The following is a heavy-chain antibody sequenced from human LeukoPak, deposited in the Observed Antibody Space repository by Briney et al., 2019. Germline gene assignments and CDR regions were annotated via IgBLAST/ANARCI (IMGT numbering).Heavy chain of an antibody. J-gene: IGHJ6*02. V-gene: IGHV4-61*08. CDR3: ARLRAAAGNYYYYYYGMDV. D-gene: IGHD6-13*01. CDR2: IYYSEST. CDR1: GGSISSGGYY. Sequence: PSETLSLTCTVSGGSISSGGYYWSWIRQPPGKGLEWIGYIYYSESTNYNPSLKSRVTISVDTSKNQFSLKLSSVTAADTSVYYCARLRAAAGNYYYYYYGMDVWGQGTTVTVSS.